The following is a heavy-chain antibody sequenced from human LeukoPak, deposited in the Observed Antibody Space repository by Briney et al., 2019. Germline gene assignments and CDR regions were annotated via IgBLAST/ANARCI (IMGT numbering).Heavy chain of an antibody. CDR1: GYTFTSYG. CDR3: ARGYCSGGSCYSDNDY. J-gene: IGHJ4*02. Sequence: ASVKVSCKASGYTFTSYGISWVRRAPGQGLEWMGWISAYNGNTNYAQKLQGRVTMTTDTSTSTAYMELRSLRSDDTAVYYCARGYCSGGSCYSDNDYWGQGTLVTVSS. CDR2: ISAYNGNT. V-gene: IGHV1-18*01. D-gene: IGHD2-15*01.